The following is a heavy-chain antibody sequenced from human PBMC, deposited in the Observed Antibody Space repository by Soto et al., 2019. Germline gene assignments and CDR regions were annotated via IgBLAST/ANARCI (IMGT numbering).Heavy chain of an antibody. V-gene: IGHV1-8*01. D-gene: IGHD3-10*01. CDR3: ARGSPGPVDH. CDR1: GYTFTSHD. J-gene: IGHJ4*02. Sequence: GASVKVSCKASGYTFTSHDINWVRQAPGQGLEWIGWMNPHSGDTGFAQRFQGRVTMTRNTSINTAYMELRSLRSQDTAVYYCARGSPGPVDHWGQGTQVTVSS. CDR2: MNPHSGDT.